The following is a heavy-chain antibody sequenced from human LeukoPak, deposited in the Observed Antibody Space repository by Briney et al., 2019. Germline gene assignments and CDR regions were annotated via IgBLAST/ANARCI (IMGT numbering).Heavy chain of an antibody. D-gene: IGHD3-10*01. CDR2: INPNSGGT. CDR3: ARDSGEIYGSGSYPLPNWFDP. V-gene: IGHV1-2*06. Sequence: ASVKVSCKASGYTFTCYYMHWVRQAPGPGLEWMGRINPNSGGTNYAQKFQGRVNMTRDTSISTAYMELSRLRSDDTAVYYCARDSGEIYGSGSYPLPNWFDPWGQGTMVTVSS. J-gene: IGHJ5*02. CDR1: GYTFTCYY.